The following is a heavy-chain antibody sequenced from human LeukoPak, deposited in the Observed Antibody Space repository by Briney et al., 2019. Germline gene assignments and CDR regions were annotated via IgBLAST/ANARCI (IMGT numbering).Heavy chain of an antibody. CDR1: GGSISSSNW. D-gene: IGHD3-22*01. CDR2: IKTDGSEK. CDR3: ATYSSLNRQEFQF. V-gene: IGHV3-7*01. J-gene: IGHJ1*01. Sequence: GTLSLTCAVSGGSISSSNWWSWVRQAPGKGLQWVANIKTDGSEKYYVDSVKGRFTISRDNAKNSLYLQMNSLRAEDTAVYYCATYSSLNRQEFQFWGQGTLLTVSS.